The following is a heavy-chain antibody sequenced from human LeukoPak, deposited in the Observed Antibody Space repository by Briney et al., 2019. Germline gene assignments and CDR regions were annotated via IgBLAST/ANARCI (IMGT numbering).Heavy chain of an antibody. CDR2: ISSSSSYI. Sequence: GGSLRLSCAASGFTFNSYSINWVRQAPGKGLEWVSSISSSSSYIYYADSVKGRFTISRDNAKNSLYLQMNSLRAEDTAVYYCARGRELLRDIFDIWGQGTMVTVSS. CDR1: GFTFNSYS. V-gene: IGHV3-21*01. CDR3: ARGRELLRDIFDI. J-gene: IGHJ3*02. D-gene: IGHD1-26*01.